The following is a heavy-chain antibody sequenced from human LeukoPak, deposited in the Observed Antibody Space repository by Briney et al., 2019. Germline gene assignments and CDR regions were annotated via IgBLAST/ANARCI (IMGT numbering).Heavy chain of an antibody. CDR2: ISGSGGST. Sequence: PGGSLRLSCAASGFTFSSYAMSWVRQAPGKGLEWVSAISGSGGSTYYADSVKGRFTISRDNSKNTLYLQMNSLRAEDTAVYYCAKSMPSGRSSGWFFYFDYWGQGTLVTVSS. D-gene: IGHD6-19*01. CDR1: GFTFSSYA. V-gene: IGHV3-23*01. CDR3: AKSMPSGRSSGWFFYFDY. J-gene: IGHJ4*02.